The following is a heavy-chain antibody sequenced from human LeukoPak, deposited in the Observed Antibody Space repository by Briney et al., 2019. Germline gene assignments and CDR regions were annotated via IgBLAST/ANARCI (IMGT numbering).Heavy chain of an antibody. J-gene: IGHJ5*02. D-gene: IGHD2-2*01. CDR2: IYSGGST. CDR3: AGVVVPAAMSLVSWFDP. V-gene: IGHV3-53*01. CDR1: GFTVSSNY. Sequence: GGSLRLSCAASGFTVSSNYMSWVRQAPGKGLEWVSVIYSGGSTYYADSVKGRFTISRDNSKNTLYLQMNSLRAEDTAVYYCAGVVVPAAMSLVSWFDPWGQGTLVTVSS.